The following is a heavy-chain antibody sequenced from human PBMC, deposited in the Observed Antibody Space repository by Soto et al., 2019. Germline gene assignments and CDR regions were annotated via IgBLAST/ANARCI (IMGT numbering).Heavy chain of an antibody. CDR3: ARAERAGGAFDI. Sequence: GGSLRLSCAASGFTFGNYAFSWVRQAPGKGLEWVSVISGGGDATYYPDSVKGRFTTSRDNSKNTVYLQMNSLRAGDTAVYYCARAERAGGAFDIWGQGTMVTVSS. J-gene: IGHJ3*02. CDR1: GFTFGNYA. D-gene: IGHD3-10*01. V-gene: IGHV3-23*01. CDR2: ISGGGDAT.